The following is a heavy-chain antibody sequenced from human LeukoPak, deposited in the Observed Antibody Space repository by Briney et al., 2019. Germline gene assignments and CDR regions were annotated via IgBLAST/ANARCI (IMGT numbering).Heavy chain of an antibody. CDR1: GFTVSSNY. D-gene: IGHD3-10*01. CDR2: IYTGGTT. Sequence: GGSLRLSCAASGFTVSSNYVSWVRQAPGKGLEWVSVIYTGGTTYYADSVKGRFTISRDNSKNTVYLQMNSLRAEDTAVYYCAREPDAGSGNYRKYFDFWGQGTLVTVSS. J-gene: IGHJ4*02. V-gene: IGHV3-53*01. CDR3: AREPDAGSGNYRKYFDF.